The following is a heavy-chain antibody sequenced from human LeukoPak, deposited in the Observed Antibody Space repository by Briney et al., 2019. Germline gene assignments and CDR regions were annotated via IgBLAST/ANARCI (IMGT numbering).Heavy chain of an antibody. CDR3: VRQHSTYYYDSSGYYLRD. D-gene: IGHD3-22*01. Sequence: ASVKVSCKASGGTFSSYAISWVRQAPGQGLEWMGGIIPIFGTANYAQKFQGRVTITADESTSTAYMELSSLRSEDTAVYYCVRQHSTYYYDSSGYYLRDWGQGTLVTVSS. V-gene: IGHV1-69*13. CDR2: IIPIFGTA. J-gene: IGHJ4*02. CDR1: GGTFSSYA.